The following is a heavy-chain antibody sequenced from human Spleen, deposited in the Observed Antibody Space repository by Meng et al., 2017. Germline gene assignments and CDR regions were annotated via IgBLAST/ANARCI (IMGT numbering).Heavy chain of an antibody. V-gene: IGHV4-34*11. Sequence: VKLQQWGAGLLKPSETLSLPCAVYGGSLSDYSWGWIRQPPGKGLEWIGYIYYSGSNFYNPSLKSRVTMSVDRSKTQSSLNLSYVTAADTAVYYCASYVSGTYRFDPWGQGTLVTVSS. CDR1: GGSLSDYS. D-gene: IGHD3-10*01. CDR2: IYYSGSN. CDR3: ASYVSGTYRFDP. J-gene: IGHJ5*02.